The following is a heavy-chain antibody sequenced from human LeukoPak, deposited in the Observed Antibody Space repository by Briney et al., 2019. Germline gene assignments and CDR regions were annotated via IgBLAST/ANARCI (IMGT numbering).Heavy chain of an antibody. Sequence: SETLSLTCTVSGGSISSGGYYWSWIRQHPGKGLEWIGYIYYSGSTYYNPSLKSRVTISVDTSKNQFSLKLSSVTAADTAVYYCASKKDYGEYFQHWGQGTLVIVSS. CDR2: IYYSGST. V-gene: IGHV4-31*03. D-gene: IGHD4-17*01. CDR1: GGSISSGGYY. CDR3: ASKKDYGEYFQH. J-gene: IGHJ1*01.